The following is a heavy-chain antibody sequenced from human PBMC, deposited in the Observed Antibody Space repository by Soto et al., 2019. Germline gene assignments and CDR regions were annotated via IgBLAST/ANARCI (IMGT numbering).Heavy chain of an antibody. Sequence: QVQLQESGPGLVKPSETLSLTCTVSGGSISSYYWSWIRQPPGKGLEWIGYIYYSGSTNYNPSLKSRVTISVDTSKNQFSLKLSSVTAADTAVYYCARDPTLYNWNGAYYGMDVCGQGTTVTVSS. CDR3: ARDPTLYNWNGAYYGMDV. V-gene: IGHV4-59*01. CDR1: GGSISSYY. CDR2: IYYSGST. J-gene: IGHJ6*02. D-gene: IGHD1-1*01.